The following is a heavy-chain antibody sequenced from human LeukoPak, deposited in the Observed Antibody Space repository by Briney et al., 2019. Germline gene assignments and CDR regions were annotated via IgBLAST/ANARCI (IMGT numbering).Heavy chain of an antibody. Sequence: GGSLRLSSAASGFTFSSYSMNWVRQAPGKGLEWVSSISSSSSYIYYADSVKGRFTISRDNAKNSLYLQMNSLRAEDTAVYYCARDRDRSGWLSAFDIWGQGTMVTVSS. J-gene: IGHJ3*02. CDR3: ARDRDRSGWLSAFDI. D-gene: IGHD6-19*01. V-gene: IGHV3-21*01. CDR2: ISSSSSYI. CDR1: GFTFSSYS.